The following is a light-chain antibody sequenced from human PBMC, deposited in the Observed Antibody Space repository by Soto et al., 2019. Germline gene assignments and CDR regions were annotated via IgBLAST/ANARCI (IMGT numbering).Light chain of an antibody. CDR3: SSYTTSNTRQIV. Sequence: QSALTQPASVSGSHGQSINISCTETSSDVGGYNYVSWYQHHPGKAPKLIIYDVSNRPSGVSNPFSGSKSGNTASLTISGLQPEDEADYYCSSYTTSNTRQIVFGTGTKVTVL. J-gene: IGLJ1*01. V-gene: IGLV2-14*03. CDR2: DVS. CDR1: SSDVGGYNY.